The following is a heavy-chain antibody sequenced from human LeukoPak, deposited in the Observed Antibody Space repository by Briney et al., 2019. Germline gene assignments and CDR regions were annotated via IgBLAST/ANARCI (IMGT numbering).Heavy chain of an antibody. V-gene: IGHV3-33*01. J-gene: IGHJ3*02. CDR2: IWYDGSNK. CDR3: ARGGGYDAFDI. Sequence: PGRSLRLSCAASGFTFSSYGMHWVRQAPGKGLEWVAVIWYDGSNKYYADSVKGRFTISRDNSKNTLYLQMNSLRAEDTAVYYCARGGGYDAFDIWGQGTMVTVSS. CDR1: GFTFSSYG. D-gene: IGHD3-16*01.